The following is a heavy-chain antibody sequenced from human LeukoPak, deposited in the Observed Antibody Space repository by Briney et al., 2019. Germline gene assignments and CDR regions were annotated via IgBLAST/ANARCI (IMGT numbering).Heavy chain of an antibody. CDR3: GSLGIARTGTVRNWIVP. D-gene: IGHD6-13*01. CDR1: GGSFSGYY. V-gene: IGHV4-34*01. Sequence: SETLSLTCAVYGGSFSGYYWSWIRQPPGKGLEWIGEINHSGSTNYNPSLKSRVTISVDTSKNQFSLNLSSVTAADTAVYYCGSLGIARTGTVRNWIVPWGQGTLVTVSS. J-gene: IGHJ5*02. CDR2: INHSGST.